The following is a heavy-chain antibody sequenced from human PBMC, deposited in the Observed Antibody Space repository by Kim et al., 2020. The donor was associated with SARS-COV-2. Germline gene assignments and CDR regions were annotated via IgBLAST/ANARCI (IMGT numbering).Heavy chain of an antibody. CDR2: ISWDSDKE. V-gene: IGHV3-9*01. Sequence: GGSLRLSCAASGFTFNGYAMHWVRQAPGKGLEWVSGISWDSDKEGYADSVRGRFTISRDNAKHPLYLEMNSLTAEDTALYYCAKDMYYHSSGTTSRTYYGRDVW. D-gene: IGHD3-10*01. J-gene: IGHJ6*01. CDR3: AKDMYYHSSGTTSRTYYGRDV. CDR1: GFTFNGYA.